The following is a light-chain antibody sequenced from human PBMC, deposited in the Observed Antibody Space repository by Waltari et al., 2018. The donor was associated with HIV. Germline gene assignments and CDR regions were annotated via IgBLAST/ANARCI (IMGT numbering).Light chain of an antibody. CDR1: DIGNKS. J-gene: IGLJ3*02. V-gene: IGLV3-21*02. Sequence: SYVLSQPPSVSVAPGQTARIPCWGNDIGNKSVHWYQQGAGQAPVLVVYQNSDRPSGIPEGFSGSNSENTATLSISSVEAGEEAGDEADYYCQVWDTSRDHPLFGGGTKLTVL. CDR3: QVWDTSRDHPL. CDR2: QNS.